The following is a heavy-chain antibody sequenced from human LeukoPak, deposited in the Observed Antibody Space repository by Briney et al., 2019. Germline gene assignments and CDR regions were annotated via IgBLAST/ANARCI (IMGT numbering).Heavy chain of an antibody. D-gene: IGHD3-22*01. CDR3: ASYYDSSGYYLEYYFDY. Sequence: PGGSLRLSCALSGFTPSDYYMSWVRQAPGRGLEWVSYISSSGSTIYYADSVKGRFTISRDNGKNSLYLQMNSLRAEDTAVYYCASYYDSSGYYLEYYFDYWGQGTLVTVSS. CDR1: GFTPSDYY. J-gene: IGHJ4*02. V-gene: IGHV3-11*01. CDR2: ISSSGSTI.